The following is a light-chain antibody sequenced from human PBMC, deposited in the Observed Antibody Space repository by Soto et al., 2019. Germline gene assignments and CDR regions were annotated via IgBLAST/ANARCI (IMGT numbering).Light chain of an antibody. J-gene: IGLJ2*01. CDR3: SSYTSSSTLYVV. V-gene: IGLV2-14*01. CDR2: DVS. Sequence: QSAPTQPASVSGSPEQSITIPCTGTSSDVGGYNYVSWYQQHPGKAPKLMIYDVSNRPSGVSNRFSGSKSGNTASLTISGLQAEDEADYYCSSYTSSSTLYVVFGGGTKVTVL. CDR1: SSDVGGYNY.